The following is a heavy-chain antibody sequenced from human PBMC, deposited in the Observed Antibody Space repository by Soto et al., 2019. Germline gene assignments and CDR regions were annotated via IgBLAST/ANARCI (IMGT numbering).Heavy chain of an antibody. Sequence: GGSLRLSCAASGFTFSSYAMSWVRQAPGKGLEWVSAISGSGGSTYYADSVKGRFTISRDNSKNTLYLQMNSLRAEDTAVYYCAKTGPYGDYEGDAFDIWGQGTMVTVSS. V-gene: IGHV3-23*01. CDR2: ISGSGGST. D-gene: IGHD4-17*01. CDR1: GFTFSSYA. CDR3: AKTGPYGDYEGDAFDI. J-gene: IGHJ3*02.